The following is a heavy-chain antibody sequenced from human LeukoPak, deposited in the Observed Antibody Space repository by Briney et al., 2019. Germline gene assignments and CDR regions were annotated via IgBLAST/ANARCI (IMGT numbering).Heavy chain of an antibody. Sequence: GASVKVSCKASGYTFTSYYVHRVRQAPGQGLQWMGIINPTSGDTNYAQNFQGRVTMTRDMSTSTVYMELSSLRSEDTAVYYCARYGFSSVWQGGWHAFDIWGHGTMVTVSS. V-gene: IGHV1-46*01. J-gene: IGHJ3*02. CDR2: INPTSGDT. D-gene: IGHD6-25*01. CDR3: ARYGFSSVWQGGWHAFDI. CDR1: GYTFTSYY.